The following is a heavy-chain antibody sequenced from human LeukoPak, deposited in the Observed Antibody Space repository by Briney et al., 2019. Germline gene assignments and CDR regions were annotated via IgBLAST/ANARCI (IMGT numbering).Heavy chain of an antibody. CDR1: GYTFTSYY. V-gene: IGHV1-46*01. J-gene: IGHJ6*02. CDR3: ARQIVVVPAAIFKVDKNYYYYYGMDV. CDR2: INPSGGST. Sequence: ASVKVSCKASGYTFTSYYIHWVRQAPGQGLEWMGIINPSGGSTSYAQKFQGRVTMTRDTSTSTAYMELSSLRSEDTAVYYCARQIVVVPAAIFKVDKNYYYYYGMDVWGQGTTVTVSS. D-gene: IGHD2-2*01.